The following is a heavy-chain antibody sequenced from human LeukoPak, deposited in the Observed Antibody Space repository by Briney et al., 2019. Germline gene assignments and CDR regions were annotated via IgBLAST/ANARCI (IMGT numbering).Heavy chain of an antibody. CDR1: GGSISSYY. CDR2: IYYSGST. Sequence: SETLSLTCTVSGGSISSYYWSWIRQPPGKGLERIGYIYYSGSTNYNPSLKSRVTISVDTSKNQFSLKLSSVTAADTAVYYCARHPIYYYYGTDVWGQGTTVTVSS. J-gene: IGHJ6*02. CDR3: ARHPIYYYYGTDV. V-gene: IGHV4-59*08.